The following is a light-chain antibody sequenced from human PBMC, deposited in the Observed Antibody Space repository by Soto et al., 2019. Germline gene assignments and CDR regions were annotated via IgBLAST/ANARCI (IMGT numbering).Light chain of an antibody. CDR3: QQRSAWPFT. V-gene: IGKV3D-15*01. CDR2: GAS. J-gene: IGKJ4*01. Sequence: EIVMTQSPATLSVSPGERATLSCRATQRIGGNLAWYQQKPGQAPRLLIFGASTRATGVPPRFSGSRSGSDFTLTISSLDPEDFALYYCQQRSAWPFTFGGGTSVLIK. CDR1: QRIGGN.